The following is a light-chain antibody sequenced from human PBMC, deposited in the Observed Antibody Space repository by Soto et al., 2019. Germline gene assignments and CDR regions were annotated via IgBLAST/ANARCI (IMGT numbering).Light chain of an antibody. CDR2: RAS. J-gene: IGKJ4*01. V-gene: IGKV3-20*01. Sequence: EIVLTQSPGTLSLSPGERATLSCRASQSVNSLYLAWYQQKPGQAPRLLIYRASSRATGIPDRFSCSGSGTDFPLTISRLEPEDFAVYYCQYYSGSQTFGGGTKVEIK. CDR3: QYYSGSQT. CDR1: QSVNSLY.